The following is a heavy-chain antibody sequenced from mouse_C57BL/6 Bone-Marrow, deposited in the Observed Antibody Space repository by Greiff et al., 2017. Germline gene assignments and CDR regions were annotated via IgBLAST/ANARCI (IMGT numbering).Heavy chain of an antibody. V-gene: IGHV1-55*01. CDR2: IYPGSGST. J-gene: IGHJ4*01. CDR3: ERFCDDDGGYAMDY. CDR1: GYTFTSYW. D-gene: IGHD2-4*01. Sequence: QVQLQQPGAELVKPGASVKMSCKASGYTFTSYWITWVKQRPGQGLEWIGDIYPGSGSTNYNEKFKSKATLTVDTSSSTAYMQLSSLTSEDSAVYYCERFCDDDGGYAMDYWGQGTSVTVSS.